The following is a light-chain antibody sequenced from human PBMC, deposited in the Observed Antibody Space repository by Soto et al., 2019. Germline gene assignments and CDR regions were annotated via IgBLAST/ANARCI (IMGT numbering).Light chain of an antibody. J-gene: IGLJ3*02. CDR2: DVT. Sequence: QSALTQPRSVSGSPGQSVTISCSGSDSDVGYYNYVSWYQQHPGKAPKLMIYDVTKRPSGVPDRFSASKSGNTASLTISGLQAEDEADYYCAAWDDSLRGWVFGGGTKLTVL. CDR3: AAWDDSLRGWV. CDR1: DSDVGYYNY. V-gene: IGLV2-11*01.